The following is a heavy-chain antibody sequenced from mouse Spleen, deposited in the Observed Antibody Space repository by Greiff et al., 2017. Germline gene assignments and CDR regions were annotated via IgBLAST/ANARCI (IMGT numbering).Heavy chain of an antibody. CDR2: ISSGSSTI. V-gene: IGHV5-17*01. Sequence: EVKLMESGGGLVKPGGSLKLSCAASGFTFSDYGMHWVSQAPEKGLEWVAYISSGSSTIYYADTVKGRFTISRDNAKNTLFLQMTSLRSEDTSMYYCAREYFDYWGQGTTVTVSS. J-gene: IGHJ2*01. CDR3: AREYFDY. CDR1: GFTFSDYG.